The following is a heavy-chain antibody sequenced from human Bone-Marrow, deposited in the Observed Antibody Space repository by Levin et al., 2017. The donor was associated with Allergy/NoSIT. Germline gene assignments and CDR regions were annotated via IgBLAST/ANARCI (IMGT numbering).Heavy chain of an antibody. CDR1: GFTISTNY. J-gene: IGHJ4*02. V-gene: IGHV3-66*01. D-gene: IGHD5-12*01. CDR3: ARDDVVATNQ. Sequence: GGSLRLSCAASGFTISTNYMSWVRQVPGKGLEWVPIIHSGGRKNYADSVKGSFTISRANYNNTLYLQMNSLRDEDTAIYYCARDDVVATNQWGQGTLVVVSS. CDR2: IHSGGRK.